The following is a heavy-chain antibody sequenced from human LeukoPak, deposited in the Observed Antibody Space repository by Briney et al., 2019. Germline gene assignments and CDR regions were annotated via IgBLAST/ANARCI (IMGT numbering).Heavy chain of an antibody. CDR1: GYTFTGYY. CDR3: ARGLGPFFYDSSGYYGGRDAFDI. Sequence: ASVKVSCKASGYTFTGYYMHWVRQAPGQGLEWMGWINPNSGGTNYAQKFQGTVTMTRDTSISTAYMELSRLRSDDTAVYYCARGLGPFFYDSSGYYGGRDAFDIWGQGTMVTVSS. D-gene: IGHD3-22*01. J-gene: IGHJ3*02. V-gene: IGHV1-2*02. CDR2: INPNSGGT.